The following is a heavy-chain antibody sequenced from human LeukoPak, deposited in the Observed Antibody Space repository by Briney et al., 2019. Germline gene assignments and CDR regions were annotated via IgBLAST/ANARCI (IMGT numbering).Heavy chain of an antibody. Sequence: PGGSLRLSCAASGFTFSQYWMSWVRQAPGKGLEWVANIKHDGSEKQDGSEKNYVDPVKGRFTISRGNAKNSLYLEMNSLRAEDTAVYYCARDQTSTLPLGLIDSWGQGTLVTVSS. V-gene: IGHV3-7*01. D-gene: IGHD5/OR15-5a*01. J-gene: IGHJ4*02. CDR2: IKHDGSEKQDGSEK. CDR1: GFTFSQYW. CDR3: ARDQTSTLPLGLIDS.